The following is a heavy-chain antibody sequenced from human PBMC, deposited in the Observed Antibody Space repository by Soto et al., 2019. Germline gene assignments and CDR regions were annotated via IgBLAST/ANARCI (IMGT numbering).Heavy chain of an antibody. CDR1: GGSISSGDYY. V-gene: IGHV4-30-4*01. D-gene: IGHD6-13*01. Sequence: PSETLSLTCTVSGGSISSGDYYWSWIRQPPGKGLEWIGYIYYSGSTYYNPSLKSRVTISVDTSKNQFSLKLSSVTAADTAVYYCARGYSSSPPWFDPWGQGTLVTVSS. CDR2: IYYSGST. J-gene: IGHJ5*02. CDR3: ARGYSSSPPWFDP.